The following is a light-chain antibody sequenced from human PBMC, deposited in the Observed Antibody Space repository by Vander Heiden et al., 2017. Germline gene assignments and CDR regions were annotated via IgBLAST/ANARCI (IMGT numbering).Light chain of an antibody. CDR1: SSDVGGYNF. CDR2: EVS. CDR3: SSYTTSSTVV. J-gene: IGLJ3*02. Sequence: ALTQPASGSGSPGPSITTSCTGSSSDVGGYNFASWSQQHPGKAPKLIIYEVSNRPSGVSNRFSGSKSGNTAALTISGLEAEDEADYYCSSYTTSSTVVFGGGTKLTVL. V-gene: IGLV2-14*01.